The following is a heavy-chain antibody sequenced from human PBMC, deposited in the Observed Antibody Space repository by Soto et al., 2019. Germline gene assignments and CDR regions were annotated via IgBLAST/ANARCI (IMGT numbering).Heavy chain of an antibody. Sequence: PGGSLRLSCAASGFTFSSYGMHWVRQAPGKGLEWVAVISYDGSNKYYADSVKGRFTISRDNSKNTLYLQMNSLRAEDTAVYYCAKGRDYDFWSGYFSRGRFGYMDVWGKGTTVTVSS. D-gene: IGHD3-3*01. J-gene: IGHJ6*03. CDR1: GFTFSSYG. CDR3: AKGRDYDFWSGYFSRGRFGYMDV. V-gene: IGHV3-30*18. CDR2: ISYDGSNK.